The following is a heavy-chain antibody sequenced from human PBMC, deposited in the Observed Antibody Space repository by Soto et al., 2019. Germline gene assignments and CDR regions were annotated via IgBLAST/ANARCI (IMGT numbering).Heavy chain of an antibody. D-gene: IGHD4-17*01. CDR3: AKHTVTHPPHYFDY. CDR2: ISDSGGNT. J-gene: IGHJ4*02. V-gene: IGHV3-23*01. Sequence: EVQLLESGGNLVQPGGFLRLSCAASGFTFNTYAMSWVRQAPGKGLEWVSGISDSGGNTYYADSVKGRFTISRDNSKNTLYMQMNSLRAEDTAVYYCAKHTVTHPPHYFDYWGQGTLVTVSS. CDR1: GFTFNTYA.